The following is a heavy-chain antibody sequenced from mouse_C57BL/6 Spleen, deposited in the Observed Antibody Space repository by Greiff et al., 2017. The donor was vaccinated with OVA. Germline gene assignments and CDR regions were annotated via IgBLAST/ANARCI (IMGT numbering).Heavy chain of an antibody. J-gene: IGHJ4*01. V-gene: IGHV7-3*01. CDR1: GFTFTDYY. CDR3: ASQLGRRDAMDY. CDR2: IRNKANGYTT. D-gene: IGHD4-1*02. Sequence: EVKLMESGGGLVQPGGSLSLSCAASGFTFTDYYMSWVRQPPGKALEWLGFIRNKANGYTTEYSASVKGRFTISRDNSQSILYLQMNALRAEDSATYYCASQLGRRDAMDYWGQGTSVTVSS.